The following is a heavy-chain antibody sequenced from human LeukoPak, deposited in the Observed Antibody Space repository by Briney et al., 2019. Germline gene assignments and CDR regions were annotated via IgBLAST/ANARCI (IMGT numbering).Heavy chain of an antibody. CDR2: IWYDGSNK. CDR1: GFTFSSYG. D-gene: IGHD6-19*01. V-gene: IGHV3-33*06. Sequence: GRSLRLSCAASGFTFSSYGMHWVRQAPGKGLEWVAVIWYDGSNKYYADSVKGRFTISRGNSKNTLYLQMNSLRAEDTAVYYCAKLFGGWYSSGWYGDYWGQGTLVTVSS. J-gene: IGHJ4*02. CDR3: AKLFGGWYSSGWYGDY.